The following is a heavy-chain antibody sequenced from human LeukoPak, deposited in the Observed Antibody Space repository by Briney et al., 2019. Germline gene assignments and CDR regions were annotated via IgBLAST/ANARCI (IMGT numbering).Heavy chain of an antibody. CDR3: ARAGYSYGPLGILNY. CDR1: GYTFTSYG. V-gene: IGHV1-18*01. D-gene: IGHD5-18*01. J-gene: IGHJ4*02. Sequence: ASVKVSRKASGYTFTSYGISWVRQAPGQGLEWMGWISAYNGNTNYAQKLQGRVTMTTDTSTSTAYMELRSLRSDDTAVYYCARAGYSYGPLGILNYWGQGTLVTVSS. CDR2: ISAYNGNT.